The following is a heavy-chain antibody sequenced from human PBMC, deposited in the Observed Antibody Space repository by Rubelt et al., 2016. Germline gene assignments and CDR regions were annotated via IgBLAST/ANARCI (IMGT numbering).Heavy chain of an antibody. Sequence: QMQLVQSGPEVKKPGTSVKVSCKASGFTFSTSAIQWVRQARGQRLEWMGWLVVGSGKTNYGQKFHGKVTISRDMYKSTAYMEVSRLRDDDTAVYYCAADNIGAAAFSWGQGTLVTVSS. CDR1: GFTFSTSA. CDR3: AADNIGAAAFS. D-gene: IGHD2/OR15-2a*01. J-gene: IGHJ5*02. CDR2: LVVGSGKT. V-gene: IGHV1-58*02.